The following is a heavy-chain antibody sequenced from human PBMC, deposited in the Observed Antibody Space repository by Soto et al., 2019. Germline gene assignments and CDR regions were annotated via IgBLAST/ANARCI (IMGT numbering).Heavy chain of an antibody. J-gene: IGHJ6*03. CDR2: IIPILGIA. Sequence: SVKVSCKASGGTFSSYTISWVRQAPGQGLEWMGRIIPILGIANYAQKFQGRVTITADKSTSTAYMELSSLRSEDTAVYYCARAGCSGGSCYSHPNYYYYYYMDVWGKGTTVTVSS. CDR1: GGTFSSYT. V-gene: IGHV1-69*02. D-gene: IGHD2-15*01. CDR3: ARAGCSGGSCYSHPNYYYYYYMDV.